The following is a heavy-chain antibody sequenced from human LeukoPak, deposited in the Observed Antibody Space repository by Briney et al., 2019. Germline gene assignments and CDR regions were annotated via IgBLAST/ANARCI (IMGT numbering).Heavy chain of an antibody. V-gene: IGHV4-4*07. J-gene: IGHJ4*02. CDR1: AGSISSYY. CDR3: ARDMLWYPFDY. D-gene: IGHD2-8*01. Sequence: SETLSLTSTVSAGSISSYYWSWIRPPAGKGLEWIGRIYTSGSTNYNPSLKSRVTMSVDTSKNQFSLKLSSVTAADTAVYYCARDMLWYPFDYWGQGTLVTVSS. CDR2: IYTSGST.